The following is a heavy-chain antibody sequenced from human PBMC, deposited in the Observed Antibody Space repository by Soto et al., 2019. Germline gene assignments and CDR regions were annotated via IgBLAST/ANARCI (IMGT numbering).Heavy chain of an antibody. CDR3: AKDHAAKWGMAAAKVPDV. D-gene: IGHD6-13*01. Sequence: GGSLRLSCAASGFTFSSYAMSWVRQAPGKGLEWVSAISGSGGSTYYADSVKGRFTISRDNSKNTLYLQMNSLRAEDTAVYYCAKDHAAKWGMAAAKVPDVWGQGTTVTVSS. CDR1: GFTFSSYA. CDR2: ISGSGGST. J-gene: IGHJ6*02. V-gene: IGHV3-23*01.